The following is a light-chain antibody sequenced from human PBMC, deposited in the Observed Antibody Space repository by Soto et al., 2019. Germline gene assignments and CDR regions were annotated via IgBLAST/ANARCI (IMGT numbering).Light chain of an antibody. J-gene: IGKJ1*01. V-gene: IGKV1-5*03. CDR3: QQYRT. CDR2: KAS. CDR1: QSISSW. Sequence: DIQMTQSPSTLSASVGDRVTITCRASQSISSWLAWYQQKPGKAPKLLIYKASSLESGVPSRFSGSGSGTEFTLTISSLQPDEFATYYCQQYRTFGQGTKVEIK.